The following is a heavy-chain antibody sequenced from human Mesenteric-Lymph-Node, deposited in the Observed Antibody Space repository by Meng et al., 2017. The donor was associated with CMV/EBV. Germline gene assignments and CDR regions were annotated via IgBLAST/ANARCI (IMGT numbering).Heavy chain of an antibody. D-gene: IGHD3-22*01. CDR1: GFTFSSYW. Sequence: GESLKISCAASGFTFSSYWMHWVRQAPGKGLVWVSRINSDGSSTSYADSVKGRFTISRDNAKNTLYLQMNSLRAEDTAVYYCARANMEYYYDSSGYYHDYWGQGTLVTVSS. CDR3: ARANMEYYYDSSGYYHDY. CDR2: INSDGSST. J-gene: IGHJ4*02. V-gene: IGHV3-74*01.